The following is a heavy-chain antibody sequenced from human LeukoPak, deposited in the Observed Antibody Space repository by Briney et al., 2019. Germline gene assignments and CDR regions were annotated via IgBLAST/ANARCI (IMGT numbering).Heavy chain of an antibody. J-gene: IGHJ6*03. CDR3: ARHKDYYYSYMDV. Sequence: PLETLSLTCSVSGDSISTSSYYWGWIRQPPGKGLEWIGTIYYSGSTYYNPSLTSRVTISVDTSKNQFSLKLSSVTAADTAVYYCARHKDYYYSYMDVWGKGTTVTISS. CDR2: IYYSGST. V-gene: IGHV4-39*01. CDR1: GDSISTSSYY.